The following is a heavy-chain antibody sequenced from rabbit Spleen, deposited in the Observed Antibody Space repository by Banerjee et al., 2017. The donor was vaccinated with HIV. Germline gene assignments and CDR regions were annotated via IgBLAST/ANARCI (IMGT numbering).Heavy chain of an antibody. D-gene: IGHD8-1*01. V-gene: IGHV1S40*01. CDR1: GFSFNSGYD. J-gene: IGHJ6*01. CDR2: IGAGVSYTT. Sequence: QSLEESGGGLVKPGASLTLTCRASGFSFNSGYDMCWVRQAPGKGPEWIACIGAGVSYTTYYATWAIGRFTISKTSSTTVTLQMTSLTVADTATYFCARDTGSSFSSYGMDLWGQGTLVTVS. CDR3: ARDTGSSFSSYGMDL.